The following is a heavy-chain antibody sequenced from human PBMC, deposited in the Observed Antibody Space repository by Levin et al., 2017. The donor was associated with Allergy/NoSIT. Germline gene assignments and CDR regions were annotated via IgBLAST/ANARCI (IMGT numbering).Heavy chain of an antibody. J-gene: IGHJ5*01. CDR2: VYYSGTT. Sequence: GSLRLSCSVSGGPVNSGSYYWSWIRQPPGKGLEWIGSVYYSGTTNYNPSLKRRASITIDTSKNQFSLTLSSLTAADTAGYYCTRDRGSSGWFESWGQGTLVTVSS. CDR3: TRDRGSSGWFES. D-gene: IGHD3-22*01. V-gene: IGHV4-61*01. CDR1: GGPVNSGSYY.